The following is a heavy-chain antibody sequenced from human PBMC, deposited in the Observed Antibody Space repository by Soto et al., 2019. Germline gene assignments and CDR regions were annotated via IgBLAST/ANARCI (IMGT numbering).Heavy chain of an antibody. J-gene: IGHJ4*02. CDR2: VYYSGST. V-gene: IGHV4-39*01. D-gene: IGHD3-16*01. CDR1: GGSTSSRSDY. CDR3: ARQPRGPGYGERGLYFDY. Sequence: KASETLSLTCTVSGGSTSSRSDYWGWIRQPPGKGLEWIGSVYYSGSTHDNPSLQSRVTISVDTSRNQVSLNLISVTAADTAVYFRARQPRGPGYGERGLYFDYWGQGTLVTVSS.